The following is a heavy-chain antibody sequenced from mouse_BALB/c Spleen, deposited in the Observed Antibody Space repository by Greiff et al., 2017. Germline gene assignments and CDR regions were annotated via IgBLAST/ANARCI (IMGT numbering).Heavy chain of an antibody. J-gene: IGHJ4*01. V-gene: IGHV3-2*02. Sequence: EVKLVESGPGLVKPSQSLSLTCTVTGYSITSDYAWNWIRQFPGNKLEWMGYISYSGSTSYNPSLKSRISITRDTSKNQFFLQLNSVTTEDTATYYCARSAYDYDWGVNAMDYWGQGTSVTVSS. CDR2: ISYSGST. CDR1: GYSITSDYA. D-gene: IGHD2-4*01. CDR3: ARSAYDYDWGVNAMDY.